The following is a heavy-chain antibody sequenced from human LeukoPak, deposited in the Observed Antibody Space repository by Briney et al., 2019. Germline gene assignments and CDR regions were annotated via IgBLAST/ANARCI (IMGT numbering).Heavy chain of an antibody. V-gene: IGHV3-33*06. CDR1: GFTFNTYG. CDR2: VWSDGSNR. D-gene: IGHD1-14*01. Sequence: GGSLRLSCAASGFTFNTYGMHWVRQAPGKGLERIAVVWSDGSNRFYADSVEGRFTISRDNSKNMLYLQMNSLRAEDTAVYDCAKSNTESQTTVGNWGQGTLVSVSS. J-gene: IGHJ4*02. CDR3: AKSNTESQTTVGN.